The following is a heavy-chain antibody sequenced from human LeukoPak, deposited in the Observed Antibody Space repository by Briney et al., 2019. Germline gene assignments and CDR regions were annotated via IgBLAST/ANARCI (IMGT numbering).Heavy chain of an antibody. CDR2: ISAYNGNT. CDR1: GYTFTSYG. V-gene: IGHV1-18*01. CDR3: ARMDRSYDILIGYESFDY. D-gene: IGHD3-9*01. J-gene: IGHJ4*02. Sequence: ASVKVSCKASGYTFTSYGISWVRQAPGQGLEWIGWISAYNGNTNYAQKLQGRVTMTTDTSTSTAYMELRSLRSDDTAVYYCARMDRSYDILIGYESFDYWVQGTLVTVSS.